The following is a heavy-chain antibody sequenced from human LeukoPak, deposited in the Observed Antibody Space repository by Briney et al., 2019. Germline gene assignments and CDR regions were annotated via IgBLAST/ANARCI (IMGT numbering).Heavy chain of an antibody. D-gene: IGHD3-10*01. CDR1: GFTFSSYA. Sequence: GGSLRLSCAASGFTFSSYAMSWVRQAPGKGLEWVSAISGSGGSTYYADSVKGRFTISRDNSKNTLYLQMNSLRAEDTAVYYCAKPPYGSGSSYYFDYWGQETLVTVSS. CDR3: AKPPYGSGSSYYFDY. J-gene: IGHJ4*02. CDR2: ISGSGGST. V-gene: IGHV3-23*01.